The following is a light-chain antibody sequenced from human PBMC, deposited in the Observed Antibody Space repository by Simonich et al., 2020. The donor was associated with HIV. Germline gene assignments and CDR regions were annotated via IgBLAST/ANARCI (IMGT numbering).Light chain of an antibody. V-gene: IGKV3-15*01. CDR2: GAS. J-gene: IGKJ2*01. CDR3: QQYNKWPYT. Sequence: EIVMTQSPATLSVSPGERATLSCRASQSVSSNLAWYEQKPGQAPRILIYGASTRATGSPARFSGSGSGTEFTLTISSLQSEDFAVYYCQQYNKWPYTFGQGTKLEIK. CDR1: QSVSSN.